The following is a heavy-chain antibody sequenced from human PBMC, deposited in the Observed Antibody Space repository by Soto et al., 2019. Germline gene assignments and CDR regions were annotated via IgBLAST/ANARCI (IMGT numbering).Heavy chain of an antibody. CDR2: IIPIFGTA. D-gene: IGHD2-21*01. CDR1: GGTFSSYA. Sequence: GASVKVSCKASGGTFSSYAISWVRQAPGQGLEWMGGIIPIFGTANYAQKFQGRVTITADESTSTAYMELSSLRSEDTAVYYCASDRVSIFDDCGQGTLVLGSS. CDR3: ASDRVSIFDD. J-gene: IGHJ4*02. V-gene: IGHV1-69*13.